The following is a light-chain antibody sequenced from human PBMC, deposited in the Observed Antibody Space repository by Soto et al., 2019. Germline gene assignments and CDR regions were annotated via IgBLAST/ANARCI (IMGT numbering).Light chain of an antibody. J-gene: IGLJ2*01. CDR3: AAWDDNLSGVV. V-gene: IGLV1-47*01. CDR1: SSNIGSHH. CDR2: KNN. Sequence: QSVLTQPPSASGTPGQRVTISCSGSSSNIGSHHVYWYQQVPGTAPKLLIYKNNQRPSGVPDRFSGSRSGTSASLAISGLRSEDEADYYCAAWDDNLSGVVFGGGTKLTVL.